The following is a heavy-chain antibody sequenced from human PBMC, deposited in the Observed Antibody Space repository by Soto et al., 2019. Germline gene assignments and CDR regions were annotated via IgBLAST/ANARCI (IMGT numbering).Heavy chain of an antibody. V-gene: IGHV4-4*02. D-gene: IGHD3-10*01. Sequence: SETLSLTCAVSGGSISSTNWWSLVRQSPGKGLEWIGEIYHNGSPDYNPSLKSRVTISVDKSKNHVFLKLTSVTAADTAMYFCGRWLGTSYGMDVWGQGTAVTVSS. CDR3: GRWLGTSYGMDV. J-gene: IGHJ6*02. CDR1: GGSISSTNW. CDR2: IYHNGSP.